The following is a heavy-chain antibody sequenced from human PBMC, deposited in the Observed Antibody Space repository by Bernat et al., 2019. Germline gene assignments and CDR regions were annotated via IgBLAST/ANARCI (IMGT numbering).Heavy chain of an antibody. J-gene: IGHJ6*02. CDR1: GYTFTSYG. Sequence: QFQLVQSGAEVKKPGASVNVSCKASGYTFTSYGISWVRQAPGQGLEWMGWISAYNGNTNYAQKLQGRVTMTTDTSTSTAYMELRSLRSDDTAVYYCARISLGYCSSTSCYVLYYYGMDVWGQGTTVTVSS. D-gene: IGHD2-2*01. CDR2: ISAYNGNT. CDR3: ARISLGYCSSTSCYVLYYYGMDV. V-gene: IGHV1-18*01.